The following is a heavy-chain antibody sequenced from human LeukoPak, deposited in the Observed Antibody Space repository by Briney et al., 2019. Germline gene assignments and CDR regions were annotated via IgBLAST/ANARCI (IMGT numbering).Heavy chain of an antibody. CDR2: IYTSGST. Sequence: PSETLSLTRTLSRGSISSGSYYWRWIRQPAGEGLEWIGRIYTSGSTNYNPPLKSGVTISVDTSKNQFSLKLSAVTAADTAVYYCAGEYNWNYYFFDYWGQGTLVTVSS. CDR1: RGSISSGSYY. CDR3: AGEYNWNYYFFDY. D-gene: IGHD1-7*01. J-gene: IGHJ4*02. V-gene: IGHV4-61*02.